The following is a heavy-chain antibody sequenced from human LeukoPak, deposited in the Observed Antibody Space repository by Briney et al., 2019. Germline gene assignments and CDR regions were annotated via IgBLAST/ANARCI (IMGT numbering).Heavy chain of an antibody. CDR3: ARGEIAGAVDY. CDR1: GFTFSSYA. J-gene: IGHJ4*02. V-gene: IGHV3-64*01. D-gene: IGHD6-19*01. Sequence: PGGTLRLSCAASGFTFSSYAMHCVRQAPGQGLEYVSAISSNGGSKYYANSVKGRFTISRDNSKNTLYLQMGSLRAEDMAVYYCARGEIAGAVDYWGQGTLVTVSS. CDR2: ISSNGGSK.